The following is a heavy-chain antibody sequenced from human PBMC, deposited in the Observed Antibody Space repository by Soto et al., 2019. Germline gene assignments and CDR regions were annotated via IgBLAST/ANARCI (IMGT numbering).Heavy chain of an antibody. CDR3: TTDMSPRVVYYYDSSRYTGGAY. D-gene: IGHD3-22*01. V-gene: IGHV3-15*07. J-gene: IGHJ4*02. Sequence: PGGSLRLSCAASGFTFSNAWMNWVRQAPGKGLEWVGRIKSKTDGGTTDYAAPVKGRFTISRDDSKNTLYLQMNSLKTEDTAVYYCTTDMSPRVVYYYDSSRYTGGAYWGQGTLVTVSS. CDR2: IKSKTDGGTT. CDR1: GFTFSNAW.